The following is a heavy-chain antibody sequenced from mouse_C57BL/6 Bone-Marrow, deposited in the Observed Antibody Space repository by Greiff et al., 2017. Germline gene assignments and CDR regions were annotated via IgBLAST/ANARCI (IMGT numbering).Heavy chain of an antibody. CDR2: ISSGGDYI. CDR1: GFTFSSYA. D-gene: IGHD2-3*01. Sequence: EVQLVESGEGLVQPGGSLTLSCAASGFTFSSYAMSWVRQTPEKRLEWVAYISSGGDYIYYADTVEGRFTISRDNARNTLYLQMSSLKSEDTAMYYCTREINDGYLYYYAMDYWGQGTSVTVSS. V-gene: IGHV5-9-1*02. J-gene: IGHJ4*01. CDR3: TREINDGYLYYYAMDY.